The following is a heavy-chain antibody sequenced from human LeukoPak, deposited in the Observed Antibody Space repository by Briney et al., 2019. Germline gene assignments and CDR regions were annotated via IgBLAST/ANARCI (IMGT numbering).Heavy chain of an antibody. CDR3: AREVVPLNWFDP. J-gene: IGHJ5*02. CDR2: IIPIFGTA. V-gene: IGHV1-69*06. D-gene: IGHD3-10*02. Sequence: GASVKVSCKASGGTFSSYAISWVRQAPGQGLEWMGGIIPIFGTANYAQKFQGRVTITADKSTSTAYMELSSLRSEDTAVYYCAREVVPLNWFDPWGQGTLVTVSS. CDR1: GGTFSSYA.